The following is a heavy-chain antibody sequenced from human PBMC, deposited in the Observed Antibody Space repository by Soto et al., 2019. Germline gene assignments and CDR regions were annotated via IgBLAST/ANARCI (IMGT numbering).Heavy chain of an antibody. Sequence: QVQLVESGGGLVKPGGSLRLSCVGSGFTFSDRYMSWIRQAPGKGLGWVSYISGSSSFTTYADSVEGRFTVSRDNAKNSLYLQMNSLRVEDTALYYCASEGGSSSGLGYWGQGTLVTVSS. D-gene: IGHD6-6*01. CDR2: ISGSSSFT. V-gene: IGHV3-11*06. CDR3: ASEGGSSSGLGY. CDR1: GFTFSDRY. J-gene: IGHJ4*02.